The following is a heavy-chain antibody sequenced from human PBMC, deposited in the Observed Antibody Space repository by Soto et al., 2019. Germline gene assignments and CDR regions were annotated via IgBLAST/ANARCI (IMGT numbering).Heavy chain of an antibody. D-gene: IGHD2-15*01. CDR1: GFTFSSYA. J-gene: IGHJ4*02. CDR2: VSIGGST. Sequence: GGSLRLSCAASGFTFSSYAMGWVRQGPGKGLEWVTAVSIGGSTHYADSLRGRFTISRDNSKNTLSLQMNSLTAEDTAVYFCAKRRGAGGHFDYWGQGALVTVSS. V-gene: IGHV3-23*01. CDR3: AKRRGAGGHFDY.